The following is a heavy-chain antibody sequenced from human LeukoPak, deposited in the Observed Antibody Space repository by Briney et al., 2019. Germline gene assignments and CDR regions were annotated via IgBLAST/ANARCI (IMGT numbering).Heavy chain of an antibody. CDR3: ARVGVRGSSPVGYFDC. CDR2: ISSSSNYI. CDR1: GFTFNTYS. D-gene: IGHD3-10*01. Sequence: GGSLRLSCAASGFTFNTYSMNWVRQAPGKGLEWVSSISSSSNYIYYADSVKGRFTISRDNAKNSLYLQMNSLRAEDTAVYYCARVGVRGSSPVGYFDCWGQGALVTVSS. V-gene: IGHV3-21*01. J-gene: IGHJ4*02.